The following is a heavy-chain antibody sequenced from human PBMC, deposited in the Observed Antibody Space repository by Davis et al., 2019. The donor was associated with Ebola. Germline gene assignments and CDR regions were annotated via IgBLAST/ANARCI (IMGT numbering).Heavy chain of an antibody. Sequence: GESLKISCAASGFTFSSYGMHWVRQAPGKGLEWVAVISYDGSNKYYADSVKGRFTISRDNSKNTLYLQMNSLKAEDTAVYYCAKAGFVFWGQGTLVTVSS. CDR3: AKAGFVF. J-gene: IGHJ4*02. V-gene: IGHV3-30*18. CDR2: ISYDGSNK. CDR1: GFTFSSYG.